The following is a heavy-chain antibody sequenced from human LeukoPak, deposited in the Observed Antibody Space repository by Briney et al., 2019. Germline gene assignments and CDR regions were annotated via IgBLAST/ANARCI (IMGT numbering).Heavy chain of an antibody. Sequence: PSETPSLTCTVSGGSISSYYWSWIRQPPGKGLEWIGYIYYSGSTNYNPSLKSRVTISVDTSKNQFSLKLSSVTAADTAVYYCARSAAAGTGGYNWFDPWGQGTLVTVSS. J-gene: IGHJ5*02. D-gene: IGHD6-13*01. CDR3: ARSAAAGTGGYNWFDP. CDR2: IYYSGST. V-gene: IGHV4-59*01. CDR1: GGSISSYY.